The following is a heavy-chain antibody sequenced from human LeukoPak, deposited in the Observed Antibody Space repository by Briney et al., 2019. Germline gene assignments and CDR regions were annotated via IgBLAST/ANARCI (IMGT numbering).Heavy chain of an antibody. J-gene: IGHJ4*02. D-gene: IGHD3-3*01. V-gene: IGHV4-59*08. Sequence: SETLSLTCTVSGGSINSYYWGWIRQPPGKGLEWIGYLFYSGSTDYNPSLKNRVSISVDTSKNQFSLKLRSVTAADTAVYYCARHGGSGSFDYWGQGALVTVSS. CDR3: ARHGGSGSFDY. CDR2: LFYSGST. CDR1: GGSINSYY.